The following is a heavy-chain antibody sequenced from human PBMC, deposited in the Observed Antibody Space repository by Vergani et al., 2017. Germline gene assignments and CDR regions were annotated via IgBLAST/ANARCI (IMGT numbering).Heavy chain of an antibody. J-gene: IGHJ4*02. CDR3: GRPGNVDTAIIDY. Sequence: EVQLVQSGAEGKKPGESLTIACKGSGYSFTRDWIGWARQMPGKGLEGMGIIYPGDSATRYSPSFQGQVTISADKSISTAYLQWSSLKASDTAMDYWGRPGNVDTAIIDYWGQGTLVTVSS. CDR2: IYPGDSAT. D-gene: IGHD5-18*01. CDR1: GYSFTRDW. V-gene: IGHV5-51*01.